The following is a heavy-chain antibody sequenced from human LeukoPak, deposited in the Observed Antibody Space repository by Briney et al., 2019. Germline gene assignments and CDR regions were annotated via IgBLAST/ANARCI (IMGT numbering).Heavy chain of an antibody. CDR3: ARGLVGYNWFDP. J-gene: IGHJ5*02. Sequence: ASVKVSCKASGYTFTSYYMHWARQAPGQGLEWMGIINPSGGSTSYAQKFQGRVTMTGDTSTSTVYMELSSLRSEDTAVYYCARGLVGYNWFDPWGQGTLVTVSS. D-gene: IGHD2-15*01. CDR2: INPSGGST. V-gene: IGHV1-46*01. CDR1: GYTFTSYY.